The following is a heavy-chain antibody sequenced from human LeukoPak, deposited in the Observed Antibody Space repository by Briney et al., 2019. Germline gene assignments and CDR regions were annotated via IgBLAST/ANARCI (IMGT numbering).Heavy chain of an antibody. Sequence: SETLSLTCTVSGGAISSYYWSWIRQPAGKGLEWIGRIYTSGSTNYNPSLKSRVTMSVDTSKNQFSLKLSSVTAADTAVYYCARVVYDSSGYYPTEAFFDYWGQGTLVTVSS. CDR1: GGAISSYY. V-gene: IGHV4-4*07. CDR2: IYTSGST. D-gene: IGHD3-22*01. J-gene: IGHJ4*02. CDR3: ARVVYDSSGYYPTEAFFDY.